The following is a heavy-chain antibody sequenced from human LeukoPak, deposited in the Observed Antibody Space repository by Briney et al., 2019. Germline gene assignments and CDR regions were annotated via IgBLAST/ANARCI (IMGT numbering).Heavy chain of an antibody. CDR3: AKGLLEKRTSGTFDY. D-gene: IGHD5-24*01. CDR2: ISGSGGST. J-gene: IGHJ4*02. Sequence: GGSLRLSCAASGFTFSSYAMSWVRQAPGKGLEWVSGISGSGGSTYYADSVKGRFTISRDSSKNTLYLQMNSLRAEDTAVYYCAKGLLEKRTSGTFDYWGQGTLVTVSS. V-gene: IGHV3-23*01. CDR1: GFTFSSYA.